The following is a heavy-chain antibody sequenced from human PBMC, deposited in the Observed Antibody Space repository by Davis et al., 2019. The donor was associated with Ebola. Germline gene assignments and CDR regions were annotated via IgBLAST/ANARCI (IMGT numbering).Heavy chain of an antibody. D-gene: IGHD4-17*01. Sequence: ASVTVSCMASRYTFPSHVIIWVRPAPGQGLEWMGWISAYNGNTNYAQKLQGRVTMTTDTSTSTAYMELRSLRSDDTAVYYCAREDDYGFDYWGQGTLVTVSS. CDR1: RYTFPSHV. CDR2: ISAYNGNT. CDR3: AREDDYGFDY. J-gene: IGHJ4*02. V-gene: IGHV1-18*01.